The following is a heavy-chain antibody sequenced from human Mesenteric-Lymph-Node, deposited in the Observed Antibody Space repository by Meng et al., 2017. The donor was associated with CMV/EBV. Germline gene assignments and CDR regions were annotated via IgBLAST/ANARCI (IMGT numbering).Heavy chain of an antibody. Sequence: GESLKISCAASGFTLSSCAVSWVRQAPGKGLEWLSLISASGSTTKYADSVRGRFTISRDTSENTLHLQMSSLRAEDTAVYYCARDFAGSGYANYGMDVWGQGTTVTVSS. CDR1: GFTLSSCA. D-gene: IGHD5-12*01. V-gene: IGHV3-23*01. CDR3: ARDFAGSGYANYGMDV. J-gene: IGHJ6*02. CDR2: ISASGSTT.